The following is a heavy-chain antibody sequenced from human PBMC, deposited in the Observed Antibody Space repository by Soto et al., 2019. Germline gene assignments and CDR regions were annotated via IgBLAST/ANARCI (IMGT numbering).Heavy chain of an antibody. CDR2: MHSDGRRT. Sequence: EVQLVESGGGLVQPGGSLRLSCAASGFTVTSYWMHWVRQGPGKELEWVSRMHSDGRRTTYADSVEGRFTISRDNAKNTQYLQMNSPRVEDTAVYYCSRGGAKSLDVWGQGTTVTVSS. CDR3: SRGGAKSLDV. V-gene: IGHV3-74*01. CDR1: GFTVTSYW. D-gene: IGHD2-15*01. J-gene: IGHJ6*02.